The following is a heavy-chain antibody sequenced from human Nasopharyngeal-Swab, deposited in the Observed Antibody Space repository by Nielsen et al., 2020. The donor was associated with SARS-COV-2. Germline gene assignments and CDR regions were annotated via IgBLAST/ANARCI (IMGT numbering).Heavy chain of an antibody. CDR3: ARGVPAAAFDY. CDR2: IWYDGSNK. Sequence: LKISCAASGFTFSSYGMHWVRQAPGKGLEWVAVIWYDGSNKYYADSVKGRFTISRDNSKNTLYLQMNSLRAEDTAVYYCARGVPAAAFDYWGQGTLVTVSS. D-gene: IGHD2-2*01. V-gene: IGHV3-33*01. CDR1: GFTFSSYG. J-gene: IGHJ4*02.